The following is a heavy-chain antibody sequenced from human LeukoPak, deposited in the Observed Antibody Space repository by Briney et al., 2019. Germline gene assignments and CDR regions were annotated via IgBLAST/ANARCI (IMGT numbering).Heavy chain of an antibody. CDR1: GGSISSGGYY. V-gene: IGHV4-30-2*01. CDR2: IYHSGST. Sequence: PSQTLSLTCTVSGGSISSGGYYWSWIRQPPGKALEWIGYIYHSGSTYYNPSLKSRVTISVDRSKNQFSLKLSPVTAADTAVYYCARYRVVPAAINWGQGTLVTVSS. J-gene: IGHJ4*02. CDR3: ARYRVVPAAIN. D-gene: IGHD2-2*02.